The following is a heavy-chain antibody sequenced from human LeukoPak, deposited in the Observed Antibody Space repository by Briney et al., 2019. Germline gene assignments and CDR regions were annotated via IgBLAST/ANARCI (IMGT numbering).Heavy chain of an antibody. CDR1: GGSISGYY. V-gene: IGHV4-4*07. J-gene: IGHJ5*02. Sequence: PETLSLTCAVSGGSISGYYWSWVRQPAGKGLEWIGRIYSSGDASYNPSLKSRVTMSVDTSKNQVFLKLTFVTAADTAVYYCTKEPDPWGQGTLVTVSS. CDR2: IYSSGDA. CDR3: TKEPDP.